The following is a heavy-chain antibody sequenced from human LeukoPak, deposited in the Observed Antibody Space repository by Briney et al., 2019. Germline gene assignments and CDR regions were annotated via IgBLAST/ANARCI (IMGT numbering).Heavy chain of an antibody. D-gene: IGHD4-11*01. Sequence: PSETLSLTCTVSGGSISSYYWSWIRQPPGKGLEWIGYIYYSGSTNYNPSLKSRVTISVDTSKNQFSLKPSSVTAADTAVYYCARGGLRLQLNWFDPWGQGTLVTVSS. V-gene: IGHV4-59*01. J-gene: IGHJ5*02. CDR2: IYYSGST. CDR3: ARGGLRLQLNWFDP. CDR1: GGSISSYY.